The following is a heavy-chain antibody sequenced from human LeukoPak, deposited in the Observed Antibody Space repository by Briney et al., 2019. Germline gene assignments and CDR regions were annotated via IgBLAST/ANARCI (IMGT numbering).Heavy chain of an antibody. V-gene: IGHV1-8*01. J-gene: IGHJ3*02. D-gene: IGHD2-2*01. CDR1: GYTFTSYD. CDR2: MNPNSGNT. Sequence: GASVKVSCKASGYTFTSYDINWARQATGQGLEWMGWMNPNSGNTGYAQKFQGRVTMTRNTSISTAYMELSSLRSEDTAVYYCASPAYCSSTSCYAFDIWGQGTMVTVSS. CDR3: ASPAYCSSTSCYAFDI.